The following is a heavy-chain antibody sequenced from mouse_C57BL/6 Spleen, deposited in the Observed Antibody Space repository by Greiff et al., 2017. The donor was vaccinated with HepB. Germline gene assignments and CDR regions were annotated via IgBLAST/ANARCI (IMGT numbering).Heavy chain of an antibody. CDR3: AREGAYGSSFDY. CDR2: INPGSGGT. CDR1: GYAFTNYL. J-gene: IGHJ2*01. D-gene: IGHD1-1*01. V-gene: IGHV1-54*01. Sequence: QVQLKESGAELVRPGTSVKVSCKASGYAFTNYLIEWVKQRPGQGLEWIGVINPGSGGTNYNEKFKGKATLTADKSSSTAYMQLSSLTSEDSAVYFCAREGAYGSSFDYWGQGTTLTVSS.